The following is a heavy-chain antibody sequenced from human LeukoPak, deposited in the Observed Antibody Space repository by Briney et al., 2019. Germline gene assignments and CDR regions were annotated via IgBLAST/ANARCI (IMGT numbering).Heavy chain of an antibody. D-gene: IGHD6-19*01. V-gene: IGHV1-18*01. J-gene: IGHJ4*02. CDR2: ISTYNGNT. Sequence: ASVKVSCKASGYTFTTYGISWVRQAPGQGLEWLGWISTYNGNTSYAQNFQGRVTMTTDTSTSTAYMELRSLRSDDTAVYYCARVAVAALYFDYWGQGTLVTVSS. CDR1: GYTFTTYG. CDR3: ARVAVAALYFDY.